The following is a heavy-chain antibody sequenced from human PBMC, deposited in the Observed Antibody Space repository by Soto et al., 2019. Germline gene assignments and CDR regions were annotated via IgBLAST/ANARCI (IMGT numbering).Heavy chain of an antibody. CDR1: GGSVRGYH. CDR3: ALRSMAVVPEY. CDR2: LYYGRSA. Sequence: SETLSLTCNVSGGSVRGYHWSWIRQPPGKGLESIGYLYYGRSANYNPSLKSRVTLSVDTSTNQCSLTLSSMTAADTAVYYCALRSMAVVPEYWGQGTLVTSPQ. D-gene: IGHD3-22*01. V-gene: IGHV4-59*02. J-gene: IGHJ4*02.